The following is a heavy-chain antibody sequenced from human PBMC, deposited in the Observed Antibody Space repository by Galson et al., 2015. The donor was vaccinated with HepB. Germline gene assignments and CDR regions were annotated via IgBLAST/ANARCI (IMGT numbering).Heavy chain of an antibody. Sequence: SLRLSCAASGFTFSNAWMNWVRQAPGKGLEWVGRIKSKTDGGTTDYAAPVKGRFTISRDDSKNTLYLQMNSLKTEDTAVYYCTTLDILLWFGELAPPPDAFDIWGQGTM. D-gene: IGHD3-10*01. J-gene: IGHJ3*02. CDR3: TTLDILLWFGELAPPPDAFDI. CDR2: IKSKTDGGTT. V-gene: IGHV3-15*07. CDR1: GFTFSNAW.